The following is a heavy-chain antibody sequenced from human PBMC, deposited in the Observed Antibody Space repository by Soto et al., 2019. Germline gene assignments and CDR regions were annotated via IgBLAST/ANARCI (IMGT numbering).Heavy chain of an antibody. CDR2: IGTAGDT. V-gene: IGHV3-13*01. Sequence: GGPPRLPCAASGFTFSSYDMHWVLKTKGKGLEWVSAIGTAGDTYYPGPVKGRFTISRENAKNSLYLQMNSLRAGDTAVYYCAREISTRRTTGGMDVWGQGTTVTVSS. CDR1: GFTFSSYD. CDR3: AREISTRRTTGGMDV. J-gene: IGHJ6*02. D-gene: IGHD2-2*01.